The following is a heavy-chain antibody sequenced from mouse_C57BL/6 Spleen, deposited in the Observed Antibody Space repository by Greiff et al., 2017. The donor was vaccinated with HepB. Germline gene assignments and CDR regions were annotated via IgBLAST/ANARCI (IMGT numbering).Heavy chain of an antibody. CDR2: IDPSDSYT. D-gene: IGHD4-1*01. V-gene: IGHV1-50*01. J-gene: IGHJ2*01. CDR1: GYTFTSYW. CDR3: AKLGLDY. Sequence: VKLQESGAELVKPGASVKLSCKASGYTFTSYWMQWVKQRPGQGLEWIGEIDPSDSYTNYNQKFKGKATLTVDTSSSTAYMQLSSLTSEDSAVYYCAKLGLDYWGQGTTLTVSS.